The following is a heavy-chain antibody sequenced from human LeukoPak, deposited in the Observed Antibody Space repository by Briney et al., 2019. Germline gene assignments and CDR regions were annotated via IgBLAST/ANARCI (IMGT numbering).Heavy chain of an antibody. Sequence: GGSLRLSCAASGFTFSTYTMNWLRQAPGKGLEWASSIIVSSTYIYYADSVKGRFTISRDNAKNSLYLQMSSLRAEDTAVYYCAKAGPGGGLIVKVYYFDYWGQGALVTVSS. CDR2: IIVSSTYI. CDR3: AKAGPGGGLIVKVYYFDY. CDR1: GFTFSTYT. V-gene: IGHV3-21*01. D-gene: IGHD3-16*02. J-gene: IGHJ4*02.